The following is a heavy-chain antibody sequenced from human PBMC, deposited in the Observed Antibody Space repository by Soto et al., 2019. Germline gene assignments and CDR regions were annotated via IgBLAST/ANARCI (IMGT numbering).Heavy chain of an antibody. Sequence: DVQLLESGGGLVQPGGSLRLSCAASGFTFSSSAMSWVRQAPGKGLEWVSGLSGSGGITYYADSVKGRFTISRDNSKNTLYLQMNSLRAEDTALYYCAKNCGGDCYTNFDYWGQGTLVTVSS. CDR3: AKNCGGDCYTNFDY. J-gene: IGHJ4*02. D-gene: IGHD2-21*02. CDR1: GFTFSSSA. V-gene: IGHV3-23*01. CDR2: LSGSGGIT.